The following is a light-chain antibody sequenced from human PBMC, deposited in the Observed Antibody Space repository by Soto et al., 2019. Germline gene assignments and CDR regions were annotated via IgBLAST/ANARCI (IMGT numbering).Light chain of an antibody. Sequence: DIVMTQSPISLPISPGEPASISCRSSQSLLDSDGYKYLDWYLQKPGQSPQLLIYMGSNRATGVPDRFSGSGSGTDFTLKISRVDAEDVGVYYCMQALQTGYTFGQGTRLEIK. J-gene: IGKJ2*01. CDR3: MQALQTGYT. CDR2: MGS. CDR1: QSLLDSDGYKY. V-gene: IGKV2-28*01.